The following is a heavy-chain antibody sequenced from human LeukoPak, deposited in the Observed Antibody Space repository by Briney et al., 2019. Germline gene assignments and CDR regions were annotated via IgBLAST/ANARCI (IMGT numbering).Heavy chain of an antibody. V-gene: IGHV4-59*01. D-gene: IGHD2-2*01. J-gene: IGHJ6*02. CDR2: IYYSGST. CDR1: GGSFSGYY. CDR3: ARDRLGYCSSTSCYRYYYYGMDV. Sequence: SETLSLTCAVYGGSFSGYYWSWIRQPPGKGLEWIGYIYYSGSTNYNPSLKSRVTISVDTSKNQFSLKLSSVTAADTAVYYCARDRLGYCSSTSCYRYYYYGMDVWGQGTTVTVSS.